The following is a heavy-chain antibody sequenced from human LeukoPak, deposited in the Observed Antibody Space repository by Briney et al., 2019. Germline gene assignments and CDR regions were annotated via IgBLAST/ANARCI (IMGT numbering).Heavy chain of an antibody. J-gene: IGHJ6*04. Sequence: ASVKVSCKASGYTFTSYDINWVRQAPGQGLEWMGWISAYNGNTNYAQKLQGRVTMTTDTSTSTAYMELRSLRSDDTAVYYCARGVVVVPAAIGTGYYYYGMDVWGKGTTVTVSS. CDR3: ARGVVVVPAAIGTGYYYYGMDV. CDR1: GYTFTSYD. V-gene: IGHV1-18*01. D-gene: IGHD2-2*01. CDR2: ISAYNGNT.